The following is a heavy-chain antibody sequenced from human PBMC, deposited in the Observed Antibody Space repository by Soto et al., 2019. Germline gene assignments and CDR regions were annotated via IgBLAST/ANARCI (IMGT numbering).Heavy chain of an antibody. J-gene: IGHJ4*02. Sequence: EAQLLESGGGLVQPGGSLRLSCAASGFSFDTYAMSWVRQAPGKGLEWVSSISGSGGNTYYADSVQGRFTISRDNSKNILYLQMTSLRAEDTALYYCAKLGMTTINRDYWGQGTQVTVSS. CDR3: AKLGMTTINRDY. V-gene: IGHV3-23*01. D-gene: IGHD5-12*01. CDR2: ISGSGGNT. CDR1: GFSFDTYA.